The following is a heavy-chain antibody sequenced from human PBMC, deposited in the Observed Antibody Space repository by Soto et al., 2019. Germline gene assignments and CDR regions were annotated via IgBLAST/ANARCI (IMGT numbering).Heavy chain of an antibody. D-gene: IGHD6-19*01. J-gene: IGHJ4*02. CDR1: GGSISSGGYY. CDR2: IYYSGST. CDR3: ARARNSSGWYSY. V-gene: IGHV4-31*03. Sequence: SETLSLTCTVSGGSISSGGYYWSWIRQHPGKGLEWIGYIYYSGSTYYNPSLKSRVTISVDTSKNQFSLKLSSVTAADTAVYYCARARNSSGWYSYWGQGTLVTSPQ.